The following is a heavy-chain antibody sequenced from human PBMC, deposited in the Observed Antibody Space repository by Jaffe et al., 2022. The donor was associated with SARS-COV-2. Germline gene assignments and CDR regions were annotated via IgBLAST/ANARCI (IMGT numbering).Heavy chain of an antibody. CDR2: ISSSGSTI. D-gene: IGHD1-26*01. Sequence: QVQLVESGGGLVKPGGSLRLSCAASGFTFSDYSMSWIRQAPGKGLEWVSYISSSGSTIYYADSMRGRFTISRDNAKNSLYLQMNSLSAEDTAVFYCARERQDGYYRGSYFYTLDVWGQGTTVTVSS. V-gene: IGHV3-11*01. CDR3: ARERQDGYYRGSYFYTLDV. J-gene: IGHJ6*02. CDR1: GFTFSDYS.